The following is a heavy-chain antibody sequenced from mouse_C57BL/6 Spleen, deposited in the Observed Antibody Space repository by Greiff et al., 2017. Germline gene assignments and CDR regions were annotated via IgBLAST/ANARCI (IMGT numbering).Heavy chain of an antibody. CDR2: IYPGDGDT. V-gene: IGHV1-82*01. J-gene: IGHJ2*01. CDR3: ARGLYDGYYVGY. Sequence: VKLQESGPELVKPGASVKISCKASGYAFSSSWMNWVKQRPGKGLEWIGRIYPGDGDTNYNGKFKGKATLTADKSSSTAYMQLSSLTSEDSAVYFCARGLYDGYYVGYWGQGTTLTVSS. CDR1: GYAFSSSW. D-gene: IGHD2-3*01.